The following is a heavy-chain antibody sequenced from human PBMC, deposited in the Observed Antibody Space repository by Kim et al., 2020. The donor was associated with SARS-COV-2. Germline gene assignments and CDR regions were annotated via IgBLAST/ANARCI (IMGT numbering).Heavy chain of an antibody. J-gene: IGHJ4*01. D-gene: IGHD3-10*01. CDR2: ISYDGSNK. CDR1: GFTFSSYA. Sequence: GGSLRLSCAASGFTFSSYAMHWVRQAPGRGLEWVAVISYDGSNKYYADSVKGRFTISRDNSKNTLYLQMNSLRAEDTAVYYCARVEYGRFGELLGFDYWG. CDR3: ARVEYGRFGELLGFDY. V-gene: IGHV3-30-3*01.